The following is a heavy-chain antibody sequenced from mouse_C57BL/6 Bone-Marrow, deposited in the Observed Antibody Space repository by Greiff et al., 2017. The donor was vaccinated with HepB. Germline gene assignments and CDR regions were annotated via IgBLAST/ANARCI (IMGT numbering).Heavy chain of an antibody. CDR1: GYTFTDYY. CDR3: ARYSYLYFDD. J-gene: IGHJ2*01. V-gene: IGHV1-76*01. CDR2: IYPGSGNT. Sequence: VQLKESGAELVRPGASVKLSCKASGYTFTDYYINWVKQRPGQGLEWIARIYPGSGNTYYNEKFKGKATLTAEKSSSTAYMQLSSLTSEDSAVYFCARYSYLYFDDWGQGTTLTVSS. D-gene: IGHD3-3*01.